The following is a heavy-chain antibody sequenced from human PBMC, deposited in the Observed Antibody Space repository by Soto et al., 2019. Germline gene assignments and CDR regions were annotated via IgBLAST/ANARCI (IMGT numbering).Heavy chain of an antibody. J-gene: IGHJ4*02. D-gene: IGHD3-22*01. CDR1: GFTFSSHG. CDR3: AKHYDSSGYFYFDN. CDR2: ISGSGGGT. V-gene: IGHV3-23*01. Sequence: GSLRLSCAASGFTFSSHGMSWVRPAPGKGLEWVSAISGSGGGTYYADSVKGRFTISRDNSKNTLYLQMNSLRAEDTAVYYCAKHYDSSGYFYFDNWGQGTLVTVSS.